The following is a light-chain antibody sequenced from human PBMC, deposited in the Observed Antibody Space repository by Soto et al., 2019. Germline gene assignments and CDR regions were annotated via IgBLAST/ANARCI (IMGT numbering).Light chain of an antibody. J-gene: IGKJ5*01. CDR3: MQGTHWPIT. Sequence: DDVMTQSPLSLPVTLGQAAAIACRSNQSLVHSDGIAYFSWFQQRPGRSPRRLIYKVSNRDSGVPARFSGSGSGTDFALKISRVEAEDVGVYYCMQGTHWPITFGQGTRLEIK. V-gene: IGKV2-30*02. CDR2: KVS. CDR1: QSLVHSDGIAY.